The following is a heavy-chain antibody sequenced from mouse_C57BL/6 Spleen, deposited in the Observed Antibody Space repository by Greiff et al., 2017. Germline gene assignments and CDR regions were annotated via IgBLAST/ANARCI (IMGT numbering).Heavy chain of an antibody. CDR2: IYPRSGNT. V-gene: IGHV1-81*01. D-gene: IGHD1-3*01. CDR1: GYTFTSYG. CDR3: ARREALYYAMDY. Sequence: VKLMESGAELARPGASVKLSCKASGYTFTSYGISWVKQRTGQGLEWIGEIYPRSGNTYYNEKFKGKATLTADKSSSTAYMELRSLTSEDSAVYFCARREALYYAMDYWGQGTSVTVSS. J-gene: IGHJ4*01.